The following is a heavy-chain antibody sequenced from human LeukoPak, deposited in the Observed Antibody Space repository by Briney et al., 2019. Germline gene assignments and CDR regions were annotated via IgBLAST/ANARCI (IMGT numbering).Heavy chain of an antibody. CDR3: ARLPVNEFHFDF. D-gene: IGHD3-10*01. J-gene: IGHJ4*02. Sequence: SETLSLTCTVSGGSIISSTYYWDWVRQPPGKGLEWIGTTYSSGTTYYIPSLKSRVTISLDTSKNQFSLKLSSVTAADTAVYYCARLPVNEFHFDFWGQGTLVTVSS. V-gene: IGHV4-39*01. CDR1: GGSIISSTYY. CDR2: TYSSGTT.